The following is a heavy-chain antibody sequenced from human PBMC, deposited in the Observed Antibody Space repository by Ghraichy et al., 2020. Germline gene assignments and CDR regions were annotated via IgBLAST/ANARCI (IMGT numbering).Heavy chain of an antibody. D-gene: IGHD1-20*01. V-gene: IGHV1-69*13. CDR3: ARVLYNWNDGVAFDI. Sequence: SVKVSCKASGGTFSSYAISWVRQAPGQGLEWMGGIIPIFGTANYAQKFQGRVTITADESTSTAYMELSSLRSEDTAVYYCARVLYNWNDGVAFDIWGQGTMVTVSS. CDR1: GGTFSSYA. CDR2: IIPIFGTA. J-gene: IGHJ3*02.